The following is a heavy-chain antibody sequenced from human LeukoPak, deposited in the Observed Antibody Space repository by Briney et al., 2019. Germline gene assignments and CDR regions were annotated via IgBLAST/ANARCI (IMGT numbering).Heavy chain of an antibody. Sequence: GGSLRLSCAASGFTFSSYSMNWVRQAPGKGLEWVSSISSSSSYIYYADSVKGRFTISRDNAKNSLYLQMNGLRAEDTAVYYCARDVDTAYFDYWGQGTLVTVSS. CDR1: GFTFSSYS. V-gene: IGHV3-21*01. CDR3: ARDVDTAYFDY. D-gene: IGHD5-18*01. CDR2: ISSSSSYI. J-gene: IGHJ4*02.